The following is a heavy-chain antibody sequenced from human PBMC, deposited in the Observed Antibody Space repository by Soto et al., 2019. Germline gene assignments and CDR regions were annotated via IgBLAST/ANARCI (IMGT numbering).Heavy chain of an antibody. CDR1: GYSFTSYW. J-gene: IGHJ3*02. V-gene: IGHV5-10-1*01. Sequence: PGESLKISCKGSGYSFTSYWISWVRQMPGKGLEWMGRIDPSDSYTNYSPSFQGHVTISADKSISTAYLQWSSLKASDTAMFYFAQLYYDILTGYYPDAFDIWGQGTMVTVSS. D-gene: IGHD3-9*01. CDR2: IDPSDSYT. CDR3: AQLYYDILTGYYPDAFDI.